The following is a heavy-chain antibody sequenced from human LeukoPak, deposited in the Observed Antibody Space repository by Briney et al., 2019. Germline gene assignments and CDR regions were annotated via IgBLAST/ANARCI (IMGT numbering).Heavy chain of an antibody. J-gene: IGHJ6*02. Sequence: PGRSLRLSCAASRFLFSNYAMHWVRQAPGKGLEWVASISYDGSKTYYADYVKGRFTISRDSSKSTLYLQMNSLRAEDTAVYYCARSLYSYFRYGMDVWGQGTTVIVSS. CDR1: RFLFSNYA. D-gene: IGHD5-18*01. V-gene: IGHV3-30-3*01. CDR2: ISYDGSKT. CDR3: ARSLYSYFRYGMDV.